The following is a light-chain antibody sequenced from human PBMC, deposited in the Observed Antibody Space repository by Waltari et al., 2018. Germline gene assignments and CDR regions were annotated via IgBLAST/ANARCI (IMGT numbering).Light chain of an antibody. CDR2: DDS. J-gene: IGLJ3*02. CDR3: QVWDSSSDHRV. Sequence: SYVLTQPPSVSVAPGQTARITCGGNNIGSKSVHWYPQKPGQAPVLVVYDDSDRPSGSPERFSGSNSGNTATLTISRVEAGDEADYYCQVWDSSSDHRVFGGGTKLTVL. CDR1: NIGSKS. V-gene: IGLV3-21*02.